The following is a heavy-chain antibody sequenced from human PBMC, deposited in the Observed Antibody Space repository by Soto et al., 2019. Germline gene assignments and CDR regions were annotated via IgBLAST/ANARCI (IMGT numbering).Heavy chain of an antibody. J-gene: IGHJ6*02. Sequence: PSETLSLTCTVSGGSVSSGSYYWSWIRQPPGKGLEWIGYIYYSGSTNYNPSLKSRVTISVDTSKNQFSLKLSSVTAADTAVYYCARVRMVVTYYYYYGMDVWGQGTTVTVSS. V-gene: IGHV4-61*01. CDR2: IYYSGST. CDR1: GGSVSSGSYY. CDR3: ARVRMVVTYYYYYGMDV. D-gene: IGHD2-15*01.